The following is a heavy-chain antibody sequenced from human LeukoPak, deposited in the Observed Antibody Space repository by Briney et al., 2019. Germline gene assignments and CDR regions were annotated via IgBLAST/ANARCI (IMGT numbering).Heavy chain of an antibody. Sequence: SETLSLTCTVSGGSISSFYWSWIRQPPGKGLQWIGYIYYSGITRYNPSLKSRVTISVDTSKNQFSLKLSSVTAADTAVYYCASGGYSGYAFDYWGQGILVSVSS. CDR1: GGSISSFY. V-gene: IGHV4-59*01. CDR3: ASGGYSGYAFDY. D-gene: IGHD5-12*01. CDR2: IYYSGIT. J-gene: IGHJ4*02.